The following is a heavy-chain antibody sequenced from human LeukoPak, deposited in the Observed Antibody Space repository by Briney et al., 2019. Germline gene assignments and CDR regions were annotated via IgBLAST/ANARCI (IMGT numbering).Heavy chain of an antibody. CDR1: GYTFTSYG. Sequence: GASVKVSCKASGYTFTSYGISWVRQAPGQGLEWMGWISAYNGNTNYAQKLQGRVTITRDTSASTAYMELSSLRSEDTAVYYCARGSSWYDYWGQGTLVTVSS. D-gene: IGHD6-13*01. CDR2: ISAYNGNT. J-gene: IGHJ4*02. V-gene: IGHV1-18*01. CDR3: ARGSSWYDY.